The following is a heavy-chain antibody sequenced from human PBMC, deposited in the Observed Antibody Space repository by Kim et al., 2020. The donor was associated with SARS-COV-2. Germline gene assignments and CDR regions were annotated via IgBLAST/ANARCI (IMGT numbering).Heavy chain of an antibody. Sequence: SGPTLVKPTQTLTLTCTFSGFSLSTSGVGVGWIRQPPGKALEWLALIYWDDDKRYSPSLKSRLTITKDTSKNQVVLTMTNMDPVDTATYYCARALNSVWWPHFDYWGQGTLVTVSS. V-gene: IGHV2-5*02. CDR1: GFSLSTSGVG. D-gene: IGHD1-26*01. CDR2: IYWDDDK. CDR3: ARALNSVWWPHFDY. J-gene: IGHJ4*02.